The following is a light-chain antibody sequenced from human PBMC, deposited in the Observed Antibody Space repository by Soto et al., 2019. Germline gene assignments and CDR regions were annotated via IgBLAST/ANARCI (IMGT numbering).Light chain of an antibody. Sequence: DVQMTQSPSSLSASVGDTVAITCRASQSIASYLNWYQQKPGKAPKLLIFAASRLQSGVPSRFSGRGSGTDFTLTISTLQPEDFATYFCQQSYSTPRVWTFGQGTKVEI. J-gene: IGKJ1*01. CDR3: QQSYSTPRVWT. CDR1: QSIASY. V-gene: IGKV1-39*01. CDR2: AAS.